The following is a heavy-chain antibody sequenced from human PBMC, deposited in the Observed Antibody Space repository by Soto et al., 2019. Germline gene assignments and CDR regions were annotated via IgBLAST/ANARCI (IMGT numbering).Heavy chain of an antibody. CDR2: ISAYNGNT. D-gene: IGHD2-21*02. V-gene: IGHV1-18*01. CDR3: ARSGCGGDCYSAHYYTMDV. Sequence: ASVKVSCKASGYTFTSYGISWVRQAPGQGLEWMGWISAYNGNTNYAQKLQGRVTMTTDTSTSTAYMELKSLRSDDTAVYYCARSGCGGDCYSAHYYTMDVWGQGTTVTVSS. J-gene: IGHJ6*02. CDR1: GYTFTSYG.